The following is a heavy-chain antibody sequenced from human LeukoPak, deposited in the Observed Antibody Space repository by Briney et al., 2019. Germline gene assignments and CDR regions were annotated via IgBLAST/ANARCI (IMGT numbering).Heavy chain of an antibody. V-gene: IGHV3-21*01. Sequence: GGSLRLSCAASGFTFSDYSMNWVRQAPGKGLEWVSSISLSSSYIYYADSVKGRFTISRDNAKSSLYLQMNSLRAEDTAVYYCARAPHYYDSSGLGDYWGQGTLVTVSS. J-gene: IGHJ4*02. CDR2: ISLSSSYI. D-gene: IGHD3-22*01. CDR1: GFTFSDYS. CDR3: ARAPHYYDSSGLGDY.